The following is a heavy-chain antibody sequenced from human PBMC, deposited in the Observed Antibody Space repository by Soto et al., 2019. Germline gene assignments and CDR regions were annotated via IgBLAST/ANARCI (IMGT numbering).Heavy chain of an antibody. CDR1: GFSVSNNY. V-gene: IGHV3-66*01. Sequence: EVQLVESGGGLVQPGKSLRLSCSASGFSVSNNYMHWVRQAPGKGLEWVSLINADGNAHYTDSVNGRFIISRDNSKNTLYLQLNSLRVDDTAVYYCARSSGDYIESRELDYWGQGTLVTVSS. D-gene: IGHD6-6*01. CDR3: ARSSGDYIESRELDY. CDR2: INADGNA. J-gene: IGHJ4*02.